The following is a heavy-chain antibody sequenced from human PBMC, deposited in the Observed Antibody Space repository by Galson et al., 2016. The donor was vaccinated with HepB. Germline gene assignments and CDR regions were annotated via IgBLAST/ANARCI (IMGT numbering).Heavy chain of an antibody. D-gene: IGHD2-21*02. Sequence: SLRLSCAASGFTFNNYDMHWFRQAPGKGLEWVSYITRSGGTTLYADSVKGRFTISRDNAKNSLYLQMNSLRDEDTAVYYCSRDVRDGYDMDVWGQGTTVTVSS. CDR1: GFTFNNYD. CDR3: SRDVRDGYDMDV. J-gene: IGHJ6*02. V-gene: IGHV3-48*02. CDR2: ITRSGGTT.